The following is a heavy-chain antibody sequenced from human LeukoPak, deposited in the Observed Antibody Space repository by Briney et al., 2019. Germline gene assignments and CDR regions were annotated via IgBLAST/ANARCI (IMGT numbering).Heavy chain of an antibody. CDR2: IYYSGST. J-gene: IGHJ5*02. Sequence: PSETLSLTCTVSGGSISSSNYFWAWIRQPPGKGLEWLGSIYYSGSTYYNPSLKSRLTISVDTSKNQFSLKLSSVTAADTAVYYCARRISWVTEFDPWGQGTLVTVSS. CDR1: GGSISSSNYF. D-gene: IGHD4-23*01. V-gene: IGHV4-39*01. CDR3: ARRISWVTEFDP.